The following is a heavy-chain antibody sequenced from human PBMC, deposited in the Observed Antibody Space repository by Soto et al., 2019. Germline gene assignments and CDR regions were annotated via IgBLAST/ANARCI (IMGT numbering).Heavy chain of an antibody. V-gene: IGHV1-8*01. Sequence: ASVKVSCKASGYTFTSYDINWVRQATGQGLEWMGWMNPNSGNTNYAQKFQGRVTMTRDTSISTAYMELRSLRSDDTAVYYCARPTTLGWFDPWGQGTLVTVSS. CDR2: MNPNSGNT. CDR1: GYTFTSYD. J-gene: IGHJ5*02. CDR3: ARPTTLGWFDP. D-gene: IGHD2-2*01.